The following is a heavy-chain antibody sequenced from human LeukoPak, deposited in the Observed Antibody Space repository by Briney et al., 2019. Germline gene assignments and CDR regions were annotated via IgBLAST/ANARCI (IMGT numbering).Heavy chain of an antibody. Sequence: SETLSLTCTVSGGSISSYYWSWIRQPPGKGLEWIGYIYYSGSTNSNPSLKSRVTISVDTSKNQFSLKLSSVTAADTAVYYCARRVAVNPRYYFDYWGQGTLVTVPS. D-gene: IGHD4-17*01. CDR2: IYYSGST. CDR1: GGSISSYY. J-gene: IGHJ4*02. CDR3: ARRVAVNPRYYFDY. V-gene: IGHV4-59*08.